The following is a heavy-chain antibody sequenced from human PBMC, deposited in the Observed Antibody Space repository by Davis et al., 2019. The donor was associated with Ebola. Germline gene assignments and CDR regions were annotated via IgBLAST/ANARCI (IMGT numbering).Heavy chain of an antibody. Sequence: PGGSLRLSCAASGFTFNRYSMNWVRQAPGKGLEWISYISSGSITIYYADSVKGRFTISRDDAKNSLYLQMNSLRDEDTAVYYCVRDTTSSGWFGYYFGYWGQGTPVTVSS. CDR2: ISSGSITI. D-gene: IGHD6-19*01. CDR1: GFTFNRYS. V-gene: IGHV3-48*02. CDR3: VRDTTSSGWFGYYFGY. J-gene: IGHJ4*02.